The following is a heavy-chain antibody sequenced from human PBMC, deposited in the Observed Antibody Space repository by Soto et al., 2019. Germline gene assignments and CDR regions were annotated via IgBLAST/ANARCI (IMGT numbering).Heavy chain of an antibody. CDR1: GGSISSYY. J-gene: IGHJ4*02. CDR3: ASSYYYKGPFDY. V-gene: IGHV4-59*08. D-gene: IGHD3-10*01. Sequence: PSETLSLTCTVSGGSISSYYWSWIRQPPGKGLEWIGYIYYSGSTNYNPSLKSRVTISVDTSKNQFSLKLSSVTAADTAVYYCASSYYYKGPFDYWGQGTLVTVSS. CDR2: IYYSGST.